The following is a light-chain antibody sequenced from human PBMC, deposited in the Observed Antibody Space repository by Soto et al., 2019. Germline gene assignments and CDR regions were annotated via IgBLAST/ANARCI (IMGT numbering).Light chain of an antibody. CDR3: CSYAGSSTPYV. V-gene: IGLV2-23*01. CDR2: EGS. CDR1: SSDVGSYNL. Sequence: QSALTQPASVSGSPGQSITISCTGTSSDVGSYNLVSWYQQHPGKAPKLMIYEGSKRPSGVSNRFSGSKSGNTASLTISGLQAEDEADYYCCSYAGSSTPYVFGTGTKLT. J-gene: IGLJ1*01.